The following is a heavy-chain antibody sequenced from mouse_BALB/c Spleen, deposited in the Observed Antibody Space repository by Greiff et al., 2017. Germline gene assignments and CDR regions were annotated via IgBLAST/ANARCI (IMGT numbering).Heavy chain of an antibody. J-gene: IGHJ4*01. Sequence: QVTLKVCGPGILQPSQTLSLTCSFSGFSLSTSGMGVSWIRQPSGKGLEWLAHIYWDDDKRYNPSLKSRLTISKDTSSNQVFLKITSVDTADTATYYCARRGANAMDYWGQGTSVTVSS. V-gene: IGHV8-12*01. CDR3: ARRGANAMDY. CDR2: IYWDDDK. CDR1: GFSLSTSGMG.